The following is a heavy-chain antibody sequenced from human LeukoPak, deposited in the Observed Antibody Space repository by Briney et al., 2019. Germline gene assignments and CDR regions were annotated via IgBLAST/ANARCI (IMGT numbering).Heavy chain of an antibody. V-gene: IGHV1-18*01. CDR3: ATGYCSSTNCRIDY. J-gene: IGHJ4*02. D-gene: IGHD2-2*03. CDR2: IRVYNGDT. CDR1: GYTFTSYG. Sequence: ASVKVSCKASGYTFTSYGISWVRQAPGQGLEWMGWIRVYNGDTNYAQKLQGRVTMTTDTSTSTAYMELRSLRSDDTAVYYCATGYCSSTNCRIDYWGRGTLVSVSS.